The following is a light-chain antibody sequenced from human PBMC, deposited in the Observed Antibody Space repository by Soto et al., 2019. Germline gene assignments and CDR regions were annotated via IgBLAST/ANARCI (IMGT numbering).Light chain of an antibody. J-gene: IGLJ1*01. V-gene: IGLV2-14*01. CDR1: SSDVGTYNH. CDR3: SSYTSSSTLEV. CDR2: EVS. Sequence: QSALTQPASVSGSPGQSITISCTGTSSDVGTYNHVSWYQQHPGKAPQLIIYEVSNRPSGLSNRFSGSKSGNTASLTISGLQSEDEADYYCSSYTSSSTLEVFGTGTKLTVL.